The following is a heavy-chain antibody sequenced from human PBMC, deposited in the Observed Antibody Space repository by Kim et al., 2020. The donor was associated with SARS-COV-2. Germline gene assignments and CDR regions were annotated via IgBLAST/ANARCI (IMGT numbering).Heavy chain of an antibody. CDR1: GGSISSGGYY. J-gene: IGHJ6*02. V-gene: IGHV4-31*03. CDR3: ASSPLEPWAYGMDV. D-gene: IGHD1-1*01. CDR2: IYYSGST. Sequence: SETLSLTCTVSGGSISSGGYYWSWIHQHPGKGLEWIGYIYYSGSTYYNPSLKSRVTISVDTSKNQFSLKLSSVTAADTAVYYCASSPLEPWAYGMDVWGQGTTVTVSS.